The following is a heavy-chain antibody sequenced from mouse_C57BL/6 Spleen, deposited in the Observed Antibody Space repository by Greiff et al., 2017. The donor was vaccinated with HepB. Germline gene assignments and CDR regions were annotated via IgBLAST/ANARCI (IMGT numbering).Heavy chain of an antibody. Sequence: VQLQQPGAELVMPGASVKLSCKASGYTFTSYWMHWVKQRPGQGLEWIGEIDPSDSYTNYNQKFKGKSTLTVDKSSSTAYMQLSSLTSEDSAVYYCARQAAQATWFAYWGQVTLVTVSA. CDR1: GYTFTSYW. CDR2: IDPSDSYT. V-gene: IGHV1-69*01. J-gene: IGHJ3*01. D-gene: IGHD3-2*02. CDR3: ARQAAQATWFAY.